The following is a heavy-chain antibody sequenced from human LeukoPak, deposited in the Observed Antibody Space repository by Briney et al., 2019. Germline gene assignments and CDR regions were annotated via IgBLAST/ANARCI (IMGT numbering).Heavy chain of an antibody. D-gene: IGHD2-2*02. V-gene: IGHV3-9*01. CDR2: ISWNSDNI. J-gene: IGHJ4*02. CDR1: GFPFDDYA. Sequence: PGRSLRLSCAASGFPFDDYAMHWVRQAPGKGLEWVSAISWNSDNIVYADSVKGRSTISRDNAKNSLYLQMNSLRVGDTALYYCAKAGCSSTTCYMNQWGQGTLVTVSS. CDR3: AKAGCSSTTCYMNQ.